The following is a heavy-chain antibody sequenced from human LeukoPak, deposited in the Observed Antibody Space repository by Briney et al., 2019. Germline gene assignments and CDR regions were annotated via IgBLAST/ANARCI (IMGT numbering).Heavy chain of an antibody. D-gene: IGHD3-10*01. J-gene: IGHJ5*02. CDR1: GFTFSSYS. CDR3: ARIYGSGWFDP. CDR2: ISSSSSYI. Sequence: GGSLRLSCAASGFTFSSYSMNWVRQAPGKGLEWVASISSSSSYIYYADSVKGRFTISRDNAKNSLYLQMNSLRAEDTAVYYCARIYGSGWFDPWGQGTLVTVSS. V-gene: IGHV3-21*01.